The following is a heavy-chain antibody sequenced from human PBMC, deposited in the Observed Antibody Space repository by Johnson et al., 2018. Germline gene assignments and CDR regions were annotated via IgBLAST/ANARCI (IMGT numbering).Heavy chain of an antibody. V-gene: IGHV3-21*01. CDR1: GFTFSSYS. CDR3: ARDRWAVGEYFQH. CDR2: ISSSSSYI. Sequence: VQLVQSGGGLVKPGGSLRLSCAASGFTFSSYSMNWVRQAPGKGLEWVSSISSSSSYIYYADSVKGRFTISRDNAKNSLYLQMNSLRAEDTAVYYCARDRWAVGEYFQHGGQGTLVTVSS. J-gene: IGHJ1*01. D-gene: IGHD4-23*01.